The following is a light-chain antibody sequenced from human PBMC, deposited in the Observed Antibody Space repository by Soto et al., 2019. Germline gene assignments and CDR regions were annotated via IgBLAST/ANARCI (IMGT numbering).Light chain of an antibody. J-gene: IGLJ2*01. CDR3: YSYATYSTFVV. CDR1: SNDIKNYNL. CDR2: EGS. V-gene: IGLV2-23*03. Sequence: QPVLTQPASVSGSPGQSITISCTGTSNDIKNYNLVSWYQQHPGKAPKLMIYEGSKRPSGVSNRFSGSKSGTTASLTISGLQAEDEADYYCYSYATYSTFVVFGGGTQLTVL.